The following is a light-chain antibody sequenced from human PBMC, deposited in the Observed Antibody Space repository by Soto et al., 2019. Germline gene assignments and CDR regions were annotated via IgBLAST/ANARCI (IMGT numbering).Light chain of an antibody. J-gene: IGKJ1*01. V-gene: IGKV1-39*01. CDR2: DTS. Sequence: QMTQSPSSLSASVGDRVSITCRASQSISSSLNWFQQKAGKAPKLLIYDTSSLQSGVPPRFLGRGSGTDSTLTITSLQPEGFATYYCQQGYSTPRTFGQGTKVDIK. CDR3: QQGYSTPRT. CDR1: QSISSS.